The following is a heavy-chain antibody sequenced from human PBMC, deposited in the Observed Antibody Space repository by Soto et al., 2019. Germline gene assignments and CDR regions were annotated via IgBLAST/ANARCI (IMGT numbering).Heavy chain of an antibody. J-gene: IGHJ4*02. CDR3: TRVEGYYGDYPNFDY. CDR1: GGSIRIYY. CDR2: IYYSGST. V-gene: IGHV4-59*01. Sequence: SETLSLTCTVYGGSIRIYYWSWIRQPPGKGLEWIGNIYYSGSTNYNPSRKSRVTMSVDMSKNQVSLKLSSVTAADTAVYYCTRVEGYYGDYPNFDYWGQGALVTVSS. D-gene: IGHD4-17*01.